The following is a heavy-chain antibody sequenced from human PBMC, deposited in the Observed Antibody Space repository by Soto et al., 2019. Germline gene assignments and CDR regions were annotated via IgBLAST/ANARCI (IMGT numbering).Heavy chain of an antibody. Sequence: ASVKVSCKASGYTFTGYYMHWVRQAPGQGLEWMGWINPNSGGTNYAQKFQGRVTMTRDTSISTAYMELSRLRSDDTAVYYCASKGDVLLRFGDHGAFDYCGQGTLVTVSS. D-gene: IGHD3-10*01. J-gene: IGHJ4*02. CDR3: ASKGDVLLRFGDHGAFDY. V-gene: IGHV1-2*02. CDR1: GYTFTGYY. CDR2: INPNSGGT.